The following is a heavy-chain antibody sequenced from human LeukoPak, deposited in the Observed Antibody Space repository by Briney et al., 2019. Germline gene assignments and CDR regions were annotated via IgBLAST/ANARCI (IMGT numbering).Heavy chain of an antibody. CDR1: GFTFSSSW. CDR3: ARNFHRRLYDSSGYYPY. D-gene: IGHD3-22*01. Sequence: GGSLRLSCAASGFTFSSSWMTWVRQAPGKGLEWVANIEQDGSEKYYVGSVKGRFTISRDNAKNSLYLQMNSLRAEDTAVYYCARNFHRRLYDSSGYYPYWGQGTLVTVSS. V-gene: IGHV3-7*01. CDR2: IEQDGSEK. J-gene: IGHJ4*02.